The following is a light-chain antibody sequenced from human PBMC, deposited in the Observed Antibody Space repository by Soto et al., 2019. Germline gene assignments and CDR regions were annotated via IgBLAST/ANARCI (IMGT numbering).Light chain of an antibody. CDR3: QQYHNWPPQYT. CDR1: QSVASN. J-gene: IGKJ2*01. CDR2: GAS. V-gene: IGKV3-15*01. Sequence: EIGMTQSPASLSVSPGDGATLSCRASQSVASNVAWYQQKPGQGPRLLIHGASTRAAGVPARFSGSGSGTDFTLTISSLQSEDFAVYYCQQYHNWPPQYTFGQGTKLQIK.